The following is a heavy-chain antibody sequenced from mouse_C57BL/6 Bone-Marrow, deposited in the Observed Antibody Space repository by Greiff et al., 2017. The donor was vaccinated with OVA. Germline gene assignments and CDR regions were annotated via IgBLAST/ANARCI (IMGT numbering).Heavy chain of an antibody. V-gene: IGHV3-6*01. CDR3: ARDGPYYYGSSYNY. J-gene: IGHJ2*01. D-gene: IGHD1-1*01. Sequence: EVQLVESGPGLVKPSQSLSLTCSVTGYSITSGYYWNWIRQFPGNKLEWMGYISYDGSNNYNPSLKNRISITRDTSKNQFFLKLNSVTTEDTATYYCARDGPYYYGSSYNYWGQGTTLTVSS. CDR2: ISYDGSN. CDR1: GYSITSGYY.